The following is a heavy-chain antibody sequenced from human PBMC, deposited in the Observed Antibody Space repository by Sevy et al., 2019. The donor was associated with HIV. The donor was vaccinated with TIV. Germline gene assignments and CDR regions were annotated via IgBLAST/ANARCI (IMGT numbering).Heavy chain of an antibody. CDR3: AIPLPFYYGSGSEEFDY. V-gene: IGHV3-48*01. Sequence: GGSLRLSCAASGLTFSTYSMNWVRQAPGKGLEWVSYISSSSSTIYYADSVKGRFTISRDNAKNSLYLQMNSLRAEDTAVYYCAIPLPFYYGSGSEEFDYWGRGTLVTVS. J-gene: IGHJ4*02. CDR2: ISSSSSTI. D-gene: IGHD3-10*01. CDR1: GLTFSTYS.